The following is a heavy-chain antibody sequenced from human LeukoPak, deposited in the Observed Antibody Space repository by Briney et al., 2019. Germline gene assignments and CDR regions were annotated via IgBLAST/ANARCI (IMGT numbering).Heavy chain of an antibody. CDR2: IYYSGST. V-gene: IGHV4-61*05. CDR3: ARRVTGRGTYYFDY. CDR1: GGSISSSSYY. Sequence: SETLSLTCTVSGGSISSSSYYWGWIRQPPGKGLEWIGYIYYSGSTNYNPALKSRVTISLDTSKNPFSLKLNSVTAADTAVYYCARRVTGRGTYYFDYWGQGTLVTVSS. D-gene: IGHD3-16*01. J-gene: IGHJ4*02.